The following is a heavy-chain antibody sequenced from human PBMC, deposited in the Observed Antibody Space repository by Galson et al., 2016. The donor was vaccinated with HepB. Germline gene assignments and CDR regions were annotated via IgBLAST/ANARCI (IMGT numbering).Heavy chain of an antibody. V-gene: IGHV3-21*04. CDR3: ARDREWHSDY. CDR1: GFTFSSYS. J-gene: IGHJ4*02. Sequence: SLRLSCAASGFTFSSYSMNWVRPAPGKGLEWVSSMSSSSIHIYYADSVKGRFTISRDNAKNSVYLQMRSLRAEDTAVYFCARDREWHSDYWGQGTLVTVSS. D-gene: IGHD3-3*01. CDR2: MSSSSIHI.